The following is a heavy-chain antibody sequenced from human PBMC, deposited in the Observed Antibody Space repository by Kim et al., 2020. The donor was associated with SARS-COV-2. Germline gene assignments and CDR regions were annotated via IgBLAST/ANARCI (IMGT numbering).Heavy chain of an antibody. CDR3: ARDGGTYYDFWSGYGT. CDR1: GGTFSSYA. CDR2: IIPIFGTA. D-gene: IGHD3-3*01. J-gene: IGHJ5*02. V-gene: IGHV1-69*13. Sequence: SVKVSCKASGGTFSSYAISWVRQAPGQGLEWMGGIIPIFGTANYAQKFQGRVTITADESTSTAYMELSSLRSEDTAVYYCARDGGTYYDFWSGYGTWGQGTLVTVSS.